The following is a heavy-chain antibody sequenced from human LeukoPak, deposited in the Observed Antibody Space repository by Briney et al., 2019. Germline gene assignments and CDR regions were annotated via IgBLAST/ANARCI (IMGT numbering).Heavy chain of an antibody. V-gene: IGHV3-53*01. CDR3: ARTDSSGYYDY. D-gene: IGHD3-22*01. CDR2: FYSGGST. CDR1: GFTVSSNY. Sequence: GGSLRLSXAASGFTVSSNYMTWVRQAPGKGLEWVSIFYSGGSTYYADSVKGRFTISRDNSKNTLYLQMNSLRAEDTAVYYCARTDSSGYYDYWGQGTLVTVSS. J-gene: IGHJ4*02.